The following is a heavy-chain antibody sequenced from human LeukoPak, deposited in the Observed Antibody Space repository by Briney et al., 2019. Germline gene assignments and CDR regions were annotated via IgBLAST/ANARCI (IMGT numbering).Heavy chain of an antibody. CDR3: TTGESMVGSTIHIRWAD. J-gene: IGHJ4*02. CDR1: GFTFSNAW. CDR2: IKSKTAGGTI. V-gene: IGHV3-15*01. D-gene: IGHD1-26*01. Sequence: GGSLRLSCAASGFTFSNAWMTWVRQAPGKGLEWVGRIKSKTAGGTIDYAAPGKGRFTISRDDSKNTLYLQMNSLKTEDTAVYYCTTGESMVGSTIHIRWADWGQGTLVTVSS.